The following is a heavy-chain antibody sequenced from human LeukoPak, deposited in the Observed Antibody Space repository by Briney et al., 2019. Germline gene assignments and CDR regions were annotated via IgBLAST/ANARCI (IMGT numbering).Heavy chain of an antibody. CDR2: IKEDGSEK. CDR1: GFTFSTYW. CDR3: ARDGDCSGGSCHKPDAFDI. D-gene: IGHD2-15*01. V-gene: IGHV3-7*01. Sequence: PGGSLRLSCAASGFTFSTYWMSWARQAPGKGLEWVANIKEDGSEKYYGDSVKGRFTISRDNAKNSLYLQMNSLRAEDTAVYYCARDGDCSGGSCHKPDAFDIWGQGTMVTVSS. J-gene: IGHJ3*02.